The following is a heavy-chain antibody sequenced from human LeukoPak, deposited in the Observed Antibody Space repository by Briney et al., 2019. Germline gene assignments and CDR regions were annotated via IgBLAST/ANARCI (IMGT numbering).Heavy chain of an antibody. CDR2: IYNTGST. J-gene: IGHJ4*02. Sequence: SETLSLTCTVSGGSISSYYWSWIRQPAGKGLEWIGRIYNTGSTNYNPSLKSRVTMSVDTSKNQFSLKLSSVTAADTAVYYCARGYFPGYDIDYWGQGTLVTVSS. D-gene: IGHD5-12*01. V-gene: IGHV4-4*07. CDR1: GGSISSYY. CDR3: ARGYFPGYDIDY.